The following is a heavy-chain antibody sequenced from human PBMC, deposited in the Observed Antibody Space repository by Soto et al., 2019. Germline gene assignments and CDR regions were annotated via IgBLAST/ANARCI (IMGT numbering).Heavy chain of an antibody. J-gene: IGHJ6*02. CDR3: ARAMVRGVLFGMDV. D-gene: IGHD3-10*01. V-gene: IGHV3-30-3*01. CDR2: ISYDGNNK. Sequence: QVQLVESGGGVVQPGRSLRLSCAASGFTFSSYAMHWVRQAPGKGLEWVAVISYDGNNKYYADSVKGRFTISRDNSKNTLYLQMNSLRAEDTAVYYCARAMVRGVLFGMDVWGQGTTVTVSS. CDR1: GFTFSSYA.